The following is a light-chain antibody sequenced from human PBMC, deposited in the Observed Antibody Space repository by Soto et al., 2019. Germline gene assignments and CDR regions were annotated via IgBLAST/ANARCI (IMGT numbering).Light chain of an antibody. CDR2: AVS. Sequence: QSALTQPSSVSGSPGQSVTISCTGTNSDVGGYNFVSWYQQLPGKAPKLMISAVSQRPSGVPDRFSGSKSGNTASLTISGLQADDEADYFCCSYTASDIGVFGGGTKLTVL. V-gene: IGLV2-11*01. J-gene: IGLJ3*02. CDR1: NSDVGGYNF. CDR3: CSYTASDIGV.